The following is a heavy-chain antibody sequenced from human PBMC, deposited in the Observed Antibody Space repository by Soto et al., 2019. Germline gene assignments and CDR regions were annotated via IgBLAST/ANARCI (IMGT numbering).Heavy chain of an antibody. J-gene: IGHJ4*02. CDR3: AKDLMGYCSSTSCYSTDY. Sequence: GGSLRLSCAASGFTFSSYGMHWVRQAPGKGLEWVAVISYDGSNKYYADSVKGRFTISRDNSKNTLYLQMNSLRAEDTAVYYCAKDLMGYCSSTSCYSTDYWGQGTLVTVSS. V-gene: IGHV3-30*18. CDR2: ISYDGSNK. CDR1: GFTFSSYG. D-gene: IGHD2-2*02.